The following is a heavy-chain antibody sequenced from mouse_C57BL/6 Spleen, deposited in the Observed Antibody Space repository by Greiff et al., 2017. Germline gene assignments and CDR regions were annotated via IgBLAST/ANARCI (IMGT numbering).Heavy chain of an antibody. Sequence: VQLVESGPELVKPGASVKISCKASGYAFSSSWMNWVKQRPGKGLEWIRRIYPGDGDTNYNGKFKGKATLTADKSSSTAYMQLSSLTSGDSAVYFCARWLTGTEAFAYWGQGTLVTVSA. CDR1: GYAFSSSW. CDR2: IYPGDGDT. CDR3: ARWLTGTEAFAY. J-gene: IGHJ3*01. D-gene: IGHD4-1*01. V-gene: IGHV1-82*01.